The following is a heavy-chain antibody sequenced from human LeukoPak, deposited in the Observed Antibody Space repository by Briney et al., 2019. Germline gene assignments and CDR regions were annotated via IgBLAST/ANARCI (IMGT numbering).Heavy chain of an antibody. CDR2: IYYSGNT. Sequence: SGTLSLTCTVSGGSISSTTYHWGWVRQPPGKGLEWIGRIYYSGNTYYNPSLKSRLTISVDMPKNQFSLKLSSVTAADTAVYYCARLINGSPGDYWGQGTLVTVSS. V-gene: IGHV4-39*01. J-gene: IGHJ4*02. CDR3: ARLINGSPGDY. D-gene: IGHD2-8*01. CDR1: GGSISSTTYH.